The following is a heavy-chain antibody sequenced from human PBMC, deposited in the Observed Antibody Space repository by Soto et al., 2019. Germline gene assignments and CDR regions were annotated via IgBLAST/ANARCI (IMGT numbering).Heavy chain of an antibody. CDR3: ARDWYPRFDP. V-gene: IGHV1-18*01. CDR1: GYTFSTYG. D-gene: IGHD6-13*01. CDR2: INPSSGET. J-gene: IGHJ5*02. Sequence: QFQLVQSGPEVKKPGASVKVSCKASGYTFSTYGITWVRQAPGQGLEWMGWINPSSGETNYAQNFQGRVTVTTDTSVTTAYLELRNLRSDDTAAYYCARDWYPRFDPWGQGTLVTVSS.